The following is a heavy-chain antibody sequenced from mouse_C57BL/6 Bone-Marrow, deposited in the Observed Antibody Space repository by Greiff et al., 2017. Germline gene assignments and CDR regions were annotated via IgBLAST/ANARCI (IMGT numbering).Heavy chain of an antibody. D-gene: IGHD2-1*01. CDR3: ARQDFSNYVSTMDD. CDR2: FYPGSGCI. CDR1: GYTFTAYT. J-gene: IGHJ2*01. Sequence: QVQLQQSGAELVKPGASVKLSCKASGYTFTAYTIHWVKQRSGQGLEWIGWFYPGSGCIKYNEKFKDKATLTADKSSSTAYMQLSSLTSDDSAVYYCARQDFSNYVSTMDDWGKGTTVTVAS. V-gene: IGHV1-62-2*01.